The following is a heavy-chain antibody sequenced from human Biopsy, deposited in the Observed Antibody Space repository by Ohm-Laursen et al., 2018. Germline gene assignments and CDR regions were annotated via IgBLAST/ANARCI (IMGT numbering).Heavy chain of an antibody. Sequence: GTLSLTWAVSGYSISSDYRWGWIRQAPGKTLEWLGNIFKDGNTHYNPSLRRRLIISIDTSKNQFSLMMTSVSGADTAVYFCARVGSGWAPFDKWGPGTLVTVSS. CDR1: GYSISSDYR. CDR2: IFKDGNT. CDR3: ARVGSGWAPFDK. D-gene: IGHD6-19*01. J-gene: IGHJ4*02. V-gene: IGHV4-38-2*01.